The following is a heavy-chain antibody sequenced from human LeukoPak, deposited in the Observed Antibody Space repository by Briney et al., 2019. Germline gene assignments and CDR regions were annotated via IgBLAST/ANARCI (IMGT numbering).Heavy chain of an antibody. J-gene: IGHJ4*02. D-gene: IGHD3-22*01. V-gene: IGHV3-23*01. CDR1: GFTFSSYA. Sequence: GGSLRLSCAASGFTFSSYAMSWVPQAPGKGLKWVSGISGSGGSTYYADSVKGRFTISRDNSKNTLYLQMNSVRAEDTAVYYCAKDVVYYYDVSGYYYYFDYWGQGTLVTVSS. CDR2: ISGSGGST. CDR3: AKDVVYYYDVSGYYYYFDY.